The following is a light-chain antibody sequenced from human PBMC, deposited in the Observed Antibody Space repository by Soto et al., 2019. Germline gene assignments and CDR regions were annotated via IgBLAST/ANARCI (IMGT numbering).Light chain of an antibody. CDR2: DVG. CDR1: SSDIGPYNY. Sequence: QSALAQPASVSGSPGQSISISYNGTSSDIGPYNYVSWYQQHPCKAPKLMIYDVGNRPAGVSTRFSGSKSGNTASLTISGLQAEDEAKDYCASYTTSNTLEFGGGTKLTVL. J-gene: IGLJ3*02. V-gene: IGLV2-14*03. CDR3: ASYTTSNTLE.